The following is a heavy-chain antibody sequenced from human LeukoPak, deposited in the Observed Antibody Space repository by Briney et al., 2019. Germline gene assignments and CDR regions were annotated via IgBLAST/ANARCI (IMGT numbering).Heavy chain of an antibody. J-gene: IGHJ5*02. CDR1: GCTCIGYY. D-gene: IGHD1-26*01. CDR2: INPNSGDT. CDR3: ARSLGWDSGTYLGA. V-gene: IGHV1-2*02. Sequence: ASVKVSCKASGCTCIGYYMHWVRQAPGQGLEWMGWINPNSGDTNYAQRFQGRVSMTRDTSISTAYMDLSRRRSEDTALYYCARSLGWDSGTYLGAWGQGTLVTVSS.